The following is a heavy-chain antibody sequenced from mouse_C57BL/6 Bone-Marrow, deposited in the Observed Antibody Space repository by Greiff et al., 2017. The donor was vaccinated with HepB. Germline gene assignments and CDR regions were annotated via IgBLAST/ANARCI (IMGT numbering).Heavy chain of an antibody. CDR1: GYTFTSYD. Sequence: VQLQQSGPELVKPGASVKLSCKASGYTFTSYDINWVKQRPGQGLEWMGWIYARDGSTKYNEKFKGKATLTVGTSSSTAYRKLHSLTSEDSAVYFCARDYYASSYDYAMDYWGQGTSVTVSS. V-gene: IGHV1-85*01. J-gene: IGHJ4*01. CDR2: IYARDGST. D-gene: IGHD1-1*01. CDR3: ARDYYASSYDYAMDY.